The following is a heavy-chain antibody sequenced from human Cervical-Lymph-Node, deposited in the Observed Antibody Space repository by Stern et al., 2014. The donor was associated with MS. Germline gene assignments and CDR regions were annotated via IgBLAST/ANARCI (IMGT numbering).Heavy chain of an antibody. CDR3: ARDIAAAATGFDY. V-gene: IGHV1-46*01. J-gene: IGHJ4*02. CDR1: GYTLTNHY. Sequence: QLVQSGAAVKKPGTSVRVSCKASGYTLTNHYIHWVRQAPGQGLEWMGIVSPSSETTAYSQRFQGRVTMTRDTSTRTFYMDLSSLTSDDTAVYFCARDIAAAATGFDYWGQGTLVTVSS. CDR2: VSPSSETT. D-gene: IGHD6-13*01.